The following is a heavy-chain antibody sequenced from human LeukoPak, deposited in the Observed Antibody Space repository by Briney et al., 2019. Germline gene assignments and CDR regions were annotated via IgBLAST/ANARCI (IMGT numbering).Heavy chain of an antibody. D-gene: IGHD3-16*01. J-gene: IGHJ4*02. CDR2: IKHDGSEK. Sequence: AGGSLRLSCVASGFPFDRYWMSWVRQAPGKGLEWVANIKHDGSEKNFVDSVKGRFTISRDNAENSLFLQMNSLRADDTAVYFCARQSIYEAYFDFWGQGTLVTVSS. V-gene: IGHV3-7*01. CDR1: GFPFDRYW. CDR3: ARQSIYEAYFDF.